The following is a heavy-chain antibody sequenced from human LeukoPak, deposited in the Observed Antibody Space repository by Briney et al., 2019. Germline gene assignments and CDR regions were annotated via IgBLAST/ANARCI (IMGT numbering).Heavy chain of an antibody. J-gene: IGHJ3*02. Sequence: GGSLRLSCAASGFTLSNYSMNWVRQAPGKGLEWVSYISSSGSVIYYADSVKGRFTISRDNAKNSVYLQMNNLRAEDTAVYYCARDGGSSWYGACDIWGQGTMVTVSS. CDR2: ISSSGSVI. V-gene: IGHV3-48*01. CDR3: ARDGGSSWYGACDI. D-gene: IGHD6-13*01. CDR1: GFTLSNYS.